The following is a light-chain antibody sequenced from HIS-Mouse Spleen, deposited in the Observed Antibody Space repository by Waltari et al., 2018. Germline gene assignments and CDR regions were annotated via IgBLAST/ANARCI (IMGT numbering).Light chain of an antibody. CDR1: QGISSY. CDR2: AAS. V-gene: IGKV1-8*01. CDR3: QHYYSYPRT. J-gene: IGKJ1*01. Sequence: AIRMTQSPSSLSTSTGDRVTITCRASQGISSYLAWYQQKPGTAPKLLIYAASTLQSGVPSRFSGSGSGTDFTLTISCLQSEDFATYYCQHYYSYPRTFGQGTKVEIK.